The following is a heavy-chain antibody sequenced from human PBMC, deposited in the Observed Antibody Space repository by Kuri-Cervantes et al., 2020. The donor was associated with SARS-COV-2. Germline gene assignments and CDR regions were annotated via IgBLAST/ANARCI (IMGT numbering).Heavy chain of an antibody. J-gene: IGHJ4*02. CDR3: ARAYGDYVFREGLDS. D-gene: IGHD4-17*01. V-gene: IGHV3-21*06. CDR1: GFTFNTYN. CDR2: IGPSNTYI. Sequence: GESLKISCTASGFTFNTYNMKWVRQAPGKGLEWVSGIGPSNTYIYYADSVKGRFIISRDNAKNSLYLQMNGLRVEDTALYYCARAYGDYVFREGLDSWGQGTLVTVSS.